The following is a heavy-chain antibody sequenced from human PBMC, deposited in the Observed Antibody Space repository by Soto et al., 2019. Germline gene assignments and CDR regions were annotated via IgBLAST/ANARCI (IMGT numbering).Heavy chain of an antibody. CDR1: GGTFSSYA. CDR2: IIPIFGTA. CDR3: ARERTYDFWSGYYTASGYFDY. V-gene: IGHV1-69*13. D-gene: IGHD3-3*01. Sequence: ASVKVSWKASGGTFSSYAISWVRQAPGQGLEWMGGIIPIFGTANYAQKFQGRVTITADESTSTAYMELSSLRSEDTAVYYCARERTYDFWSGYYTASGYFDYWGQGTLVTVSS. J-gene: IGHJ4*02.